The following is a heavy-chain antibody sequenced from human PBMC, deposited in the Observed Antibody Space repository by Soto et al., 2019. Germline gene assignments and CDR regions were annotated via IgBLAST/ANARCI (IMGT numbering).Heavy chain of an antibody. D-gene: IGHD6-13*01. Sequence: PGESLKISCKGSGYSFTTNWIGWVRQMPGKGLEWMGVIYPGDSDTRYSPSFQGQVAISADKSINTAYLQWSSLKASDTAMYYCARHSGVAEDGNHWGQGTLVTVSS. CDR2: IYPGDSDT. J-gene: IGHJ1*01. V-gene: IGHV5-51*01. CDR1: GYSFTTNW. CDR3: ARHSGVAEDGNH.